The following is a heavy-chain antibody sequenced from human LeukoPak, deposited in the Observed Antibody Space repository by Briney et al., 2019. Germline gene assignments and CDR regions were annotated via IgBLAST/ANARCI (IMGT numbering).Heavy chain of an antibody. CDR1: GGSFRSHSW. V-gene: IGHV4-4*02. Sequence: SETLSLTCAVSGGSFRSHSWWTWVRPPPGMRLEWIGEIYHSGSTNYNPSLKSRVTISVDKSKNQFSLKLSSVTAADTAMYYCAAAVKYYYDSSGYYYDYWGQGTLVTVSS. CDR2: IYHSGST. J-gene: IGHJ4*02. CDR3: AAAVKYYYDSSGYYYDY. D-gene: IGHD3-22*01.